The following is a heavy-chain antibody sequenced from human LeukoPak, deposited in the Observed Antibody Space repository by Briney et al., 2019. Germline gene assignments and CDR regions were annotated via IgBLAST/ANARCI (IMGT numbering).Heavy chain of an antibody. J-gene: IGHJ4*02. D-gene: IGHD6-6*01. CDR2: MNPNSGNT. V-gene: IGHV1-8*03. CDR3: ARGAARSFDY. CDR1: GYTFTGYY. Sequence: ASVKVSCKASGYTFTGYYMHWVRQAPGQGLEWMGWMNPNSGNTGYAQRLQGRVTFTRDASINTAYMELSSLRSEDTAVYYCARGAARSFDYWGQGTLVTVSS.